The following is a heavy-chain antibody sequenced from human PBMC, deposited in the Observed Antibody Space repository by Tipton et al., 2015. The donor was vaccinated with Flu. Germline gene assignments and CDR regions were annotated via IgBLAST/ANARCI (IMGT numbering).Heavy chain of an antibody. V-gene: IGHV4-39*07. CDR2: MLYGGST. Sequence: LRLSCTVSGGSIRSSSYYWGWIRQPPGKGPEWIGSMLYGGSTYYNPSLESRVTISLNTSKNQFSLKLSSVTAADTAVYYCARDDSGFNDYWGPGTLVTVSS. D-gene: IGHD3-22*01. CDR1: GGSIRSSSYY. CDR3: ARDDSGFNDY. J-gene: IGHJ4*02.